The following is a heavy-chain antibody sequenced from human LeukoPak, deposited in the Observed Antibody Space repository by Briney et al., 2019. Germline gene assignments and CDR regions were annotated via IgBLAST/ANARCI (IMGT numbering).Heavy chain of an antibody. Sequence: GGSLRLSCAASGFTFSTYSMNWVRQAPGKGLEWLSYIGGSGSAIQYADYVKGRFTIYRDNAENSLYLQMNSLRAEDTAVYYCARDGTPHYTTGWVFFDYWGQGTLVSVSS. CDR2: IGGSGSAI. CDR3: ARDGTPHYTTGWVFFDY. CDR1: GFTFSTYS. J-gene: IGHJ4*02. D-gene: IGHD6-25*01. V-gene: IGHV3-48*04.